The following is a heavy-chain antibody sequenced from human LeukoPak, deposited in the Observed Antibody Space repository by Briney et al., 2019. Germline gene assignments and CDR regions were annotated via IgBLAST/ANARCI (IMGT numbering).Heavy chain of an antibody. Sequence: GGSLRLSCAASGLTFSSYAMSWVRQAPGKGLEWVSTISGSGGSTYYADSVKGRFTISRDNSKNTLCLQMNSLRAEDTAVYYCAKGPAYSSGWFDYWGQGTLVTVSS. CDR1: GLTFSSYA. CDR2: ISGSGGST. V-gene: IGHV3-23*01. CDR3: AKGPAYSSGWFDY. D-gene: IGHD6-19*01. J-gene: IGHJ4*02.